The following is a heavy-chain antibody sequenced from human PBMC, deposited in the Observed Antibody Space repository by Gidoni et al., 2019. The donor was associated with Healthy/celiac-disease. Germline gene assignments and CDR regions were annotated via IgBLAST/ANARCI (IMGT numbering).Heavy chain of an antibody. Sequence: QVQLAQSGAEVKKPGSSVKVSCKASGGTFSSYAISWVRQAPGQGLEWMGGIIPISGTANDAQKFQGRVTITADKSTSTAYMELSSLRSEDTAVYYCASSSGSVEMATNYYYYGMDVWGQGTTVTVSS. CDR3: ASSSGSVEMATNYYYYGMDV. CDR2: IIPISGTA. CDR1: GGTFSSYA. V-gene: IGHV1-69*06. D-gene: IGHD6-19*01. J-gene: IGHJ6*02.